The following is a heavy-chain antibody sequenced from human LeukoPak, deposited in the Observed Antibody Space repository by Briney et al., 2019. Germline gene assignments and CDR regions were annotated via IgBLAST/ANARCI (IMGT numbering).Heavy chain of an antibody. V-gene: IGHV3-30*01. J-gene: IGHJ4*02. CDR1: GFTFSSYA. CDR2: ISYDGSNK. Sequence: GGSLRLSCAASGFTFSSYAMHWVRQAPGKGLEWVAVISYDGSNKYYADSVKGRFTISRDNSKNTLYLQMNSLRAEDTAVYYCARDGYLAPVIAYLDYWGQGTPVTVSS. CDR3: ARDGYLAPVIAYLDY. D-gene: IGHD2-2*03.